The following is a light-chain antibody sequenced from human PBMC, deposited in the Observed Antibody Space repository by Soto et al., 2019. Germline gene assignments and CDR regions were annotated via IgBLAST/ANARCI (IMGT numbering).Light chain of an antibody. Sequence: QYVLTQPPSASGTPGQRVTISCSGSSSNIKSNYVYWYQQLPGTAPKLLIYRNDQRPSGVPDRFSGSKSGTSASLAISGLRSEDEADYYCATWDDSLSGYVFGTGTKLTVL. CDR1: SSNIKSNY. CDR2: RND. V-gene: IGLV1-47*01. CDR3: ATWDDSLSGYV. J-gene: IGLJ1*01.